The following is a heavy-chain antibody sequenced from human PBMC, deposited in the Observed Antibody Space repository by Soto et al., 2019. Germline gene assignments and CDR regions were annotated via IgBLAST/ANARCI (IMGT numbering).Heavy chain of an antibody. CDR2: ISSSSSYI. J-gene: IGHJ3*02. CDR1: GFTFSSYS. V-gene: IGHV3-21*01. D-gene: IGHD4-17*01. CDR3: ARDLGRKLRQYDAFDI. Sequence: KAGGSLRLSCAASGFTFSSYSMNWVRQAPGKGLEWVSSISSSSSYIYYADSVKGRFTISRDNAKNSLYLQMNSLRAEDTAVYYCARDLGRKLRQYDAFDIWGQGTMVTVSS.